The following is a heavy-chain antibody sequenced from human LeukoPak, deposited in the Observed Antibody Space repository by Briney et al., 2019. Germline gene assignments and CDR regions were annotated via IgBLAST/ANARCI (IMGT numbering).Heavy chain of an antibody. CDR2: ISGSGGST. CDR3: AKDKTVTTNYFDY. Sequence: GGSLRLSCAASGFTFSSYAMSWVRQAPGKGLEWVSGISGSGGSTYYADSVKGRFTISRDNSDNTLYLQMNSLRAEDTAVYYCAKDKTVTTNYFDYWGQGTLVSVSS. V-gene: IGHV3-23*01. CDR1: GFTFSSYA. J-gene: IGHJ4*02. D-gene: IGHD4-17*01.